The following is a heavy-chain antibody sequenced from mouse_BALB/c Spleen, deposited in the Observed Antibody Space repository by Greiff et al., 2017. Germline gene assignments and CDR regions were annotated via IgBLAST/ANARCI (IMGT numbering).Heavy chain of an antibody. J-gene: IGHJ3*01. Sequence: DVKLQESGPGLVKPSQSLSLTCSVTGYSITSGYYWNWIRQFPGNKLEWMGYISYDGSNNYNPSLKNRISITRDTSKNQFFLKLNSVTTEDTATYYCARPYDYDGWFAYWGQGTLVTVSA. CDR3: ARPYDYDGWFAY. V-gene: IGHV3-6*02. D-gene: IGHD2-4*01. CDR2: ISYDGSN. CDR1: GYSITSGYY.